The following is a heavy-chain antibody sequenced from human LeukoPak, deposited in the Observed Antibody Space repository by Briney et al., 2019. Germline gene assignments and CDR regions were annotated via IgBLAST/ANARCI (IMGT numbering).Heavy chain of an antibody. CDR2: THDNGNS. J-gene: IGHJ4*02. CDR1: GGSFTNNY. Sequence: PSETLSLTCTASGGSFTNNYWAWFRQPPGKGLEWIGYTHDNGNSNNNSSLTSRITISIDTSKNPSSLKLTSETAADTAVYYGARDRSAAPADCWGQGTLVTVSS. V-gene: IGHV4-59*13. D-gene: IGHD6-13*01. CDR3: ARDRSAAPADC.